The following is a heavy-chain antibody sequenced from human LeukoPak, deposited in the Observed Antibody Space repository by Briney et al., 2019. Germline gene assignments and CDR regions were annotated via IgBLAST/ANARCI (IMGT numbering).Heavy chain of an antibody. CDR3: ARLIVVRPYYYYMDV. V-gene: IGHV5-51*01. CDR2: IYPGDSDT. D-gene: IGHD2-2*01. J-gene: IGHJ6*03. CDR1: GYSFTSNW. Sequence: GESLKISCKGSGYSFTSNWIGWVRQMPGKGLEWMGIIYPGDSDTRYSPSFQGQVTISADKSISTAYLQWSSLKASDTAMYYCARLIVVRPYYYYMDVWGKGTTVTISS.